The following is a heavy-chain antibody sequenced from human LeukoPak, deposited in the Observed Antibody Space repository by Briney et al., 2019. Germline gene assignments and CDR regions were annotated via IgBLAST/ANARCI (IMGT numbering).Heavy chain of an antibody. CDR3: ARHPQWARTGAFDY. CDR1: GGSISPYY. D-gene: IGHD1-14*01. V-gene: IGHV4-59*08. Sequence: SETPSLTCTVSGGSISPYYWSWIRQPPGKGLEWIGYIYYDGGTKYNPSLKSRVTISVDTSNDHFSLKLSSLTAADTAVYYCARHPQWARTGAFDYWGQGTLVTVSS. CDR2: IYYDGGT. J-gene: IGHJ4*02.